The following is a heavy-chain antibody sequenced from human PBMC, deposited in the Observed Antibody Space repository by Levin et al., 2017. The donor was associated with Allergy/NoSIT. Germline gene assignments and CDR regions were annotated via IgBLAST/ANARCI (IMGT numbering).Heavy chain of an antibody. D-gene: IGHD1-26*01. CDR2: IHYTGNT. J-gene: IGHJ4*02. V-gene: IGHV4-59*02. CDR1: GDSVSGHY. CDR3: VRGADSVSPDLEF. Sequence: PSETLSLTCTVSGDSVSGHYFSWIRQPPGKGLEWVGHIHYTGNTKYNPSLEGRIRISIDLPKNQVSLHLTSVTAADTAVYYCVRGADSVSPDLEFWGQGTLLTVSS.